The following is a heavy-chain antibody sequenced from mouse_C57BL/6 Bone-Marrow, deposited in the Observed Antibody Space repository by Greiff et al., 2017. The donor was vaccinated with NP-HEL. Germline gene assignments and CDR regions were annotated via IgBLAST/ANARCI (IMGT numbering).Heavy chain of an antibody. J-gene: IGHJ2*01. Sequence: EVMLVESGGGLVKPGGSLKLSCAASGFTFSSYTMSWVRQTPEKRLAWVATISGGGGNTYYPDSVKGRFTISRDNAKNTLYLQMSSLRSEDTALYYCARYGNYDYWGQGTTLTVSS. CDR1: GFTFSSYT. CDR2: ISGGGGNT. D-gene: IGHD2-1*01. CDR3: ARYGNYDY. V-gene: IGHV5-9*01.